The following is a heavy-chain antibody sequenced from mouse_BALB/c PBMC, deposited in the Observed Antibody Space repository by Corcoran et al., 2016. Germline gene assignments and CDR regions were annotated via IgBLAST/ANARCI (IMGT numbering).Heavy chain of an antibody. CDR2: IDPANGNT. V-gene: IGHV14-3*02. CDR3: ANWDWYFDV. Sequence: EDQLQQSGAELVKPGASVKLSCTASGFNIKDTNMHWVKQRPEQGLEWIGRIDPANGNTKYDPKFQGKATITADTSSNTAYLQLSSLTSEDTAVYYCANWDWYFDVLGAGTTVTVSS. J-gene: IGHJ1*01. CDR1: GFNIKDTN. D-gene: IGHD4-1*01.